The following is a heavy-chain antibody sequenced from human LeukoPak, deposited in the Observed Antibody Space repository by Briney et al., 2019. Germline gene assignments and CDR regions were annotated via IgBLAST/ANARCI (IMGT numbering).Heavy chain of an antibody. Sequence: PSETLSLTCAVYGGSFSGYYWSWIRQPPGKGLEWIGEINHSGSTNYNPSLKSRVTISVDTSKNQFSLKLSSVTAADTAVYYCARLTIFGVVSPRRYMDVWGKGTTVTVSS. V-gene: IGHV4-34*01. CDR3: ARLTIFGVVSPRRYMDV. CDR2: INHSGST. J-gene: IGHJ6*03. D-gene: IGHD3-3*01. CDR1: GGSFSGYY.